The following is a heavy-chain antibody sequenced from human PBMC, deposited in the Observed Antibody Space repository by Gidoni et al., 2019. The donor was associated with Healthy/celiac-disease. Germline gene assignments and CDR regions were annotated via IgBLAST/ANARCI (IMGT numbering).Heavy chain of an antibody. D-gene: IGHD4-4*01. Sequence: QVQLQESGPGLVKPSETLSLTCTVSGGSVSSGSYYWSWIRHPPGKGLEWIGYIYYSGSTNYNPSLKSRVTISVDTSKNQFSLKLSSVTAADTAVYYCARERAVTYYYYGMDVWGQGTTVTVSS. V-gene: IGHV4-61*01. CDR2: IYYSGST. CDR1: GGSVSSGSYY. CDR3: ARERAVTYYYYGMDV. J-gene: IGHJ6*02.